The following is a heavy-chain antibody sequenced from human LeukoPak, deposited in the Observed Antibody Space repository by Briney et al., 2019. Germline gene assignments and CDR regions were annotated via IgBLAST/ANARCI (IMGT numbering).Heavy chain of an antibody. CDR1: GGSLSDYY. Sequence: SETLSLTCAVYGGSLSDYYWTWIRQPPGKGLEWIGKINHSGGTNYNPSLKSRVTISVDTSKNQFSLKLSSVTAADTAVYYCARHVGREEGQAYCGGDCQYFQHWGQGTLLSVSS. J-gene: IGHJ1*01. CDR2: INHSGGT. D-gene: IGHD2-21*02. CDR3: ARHVGREEGQAYCGGDCQYFQH. V-gene: IGHV4-34*01.